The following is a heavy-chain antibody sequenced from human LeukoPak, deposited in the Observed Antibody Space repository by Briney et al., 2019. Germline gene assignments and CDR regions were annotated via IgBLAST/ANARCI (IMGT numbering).Heavy chain of an antibody. V-gene: IGHV1-2*06. D-gene: IGHD5-12*01. J-gene: IGHJ3*01. CDR2: INPNSGGT. CDR1: GYTFTDYY. Sequence: ASVKVSCKASGYTFTDYYIHWVRQPPGQGLAYMGRINPNSGGTNYAQKFQDGVTMTTDTSTSTAYMQLIRLRSDDTAVYYCASTLGYSYGFGLYVWGQGTMVTVSS. CDR3: ASTLGYSYGFGLYV.